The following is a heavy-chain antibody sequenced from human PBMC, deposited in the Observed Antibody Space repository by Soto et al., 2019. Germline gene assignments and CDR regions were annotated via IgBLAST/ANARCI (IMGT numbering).Heavy chain of an antibody. CDR2: VSYDGSSA. Sequence: QVQLVESGGGVVQPGRSLRLSCPASGFPFSSHAMHWARQAPGKGLEWVAVVSYDGSSANYADSVRGRFIVSRDNSKNTLYLQMNSVRVEDTAVYYCVAEIGVGNFDWWGQGTLVTVSS. J-gene: IGHJ4*02. V-gene: IGHV3-30-3*01. CDR3: VAEIGVGNFDW. D-gene: IGHD3-22*01. CDR1: GFPFSSHA.